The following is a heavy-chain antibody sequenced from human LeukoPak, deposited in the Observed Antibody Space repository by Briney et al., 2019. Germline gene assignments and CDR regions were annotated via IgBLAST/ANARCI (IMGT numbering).Heavy chain of an antibody. Sequence: ASVKVSCKASEYTFTGYYMHWVRQAPGQGLEWMGWINPDSGGTHYAPKFQGRVTMTRDTSISTAYMELSRLRSDDTAVYYCARGPYVPFPNWYFDLWGRGTLVTVSS. CDR2: INPDSGGT. D-gene: IGHD3-10*02. CDR1: EYTFTGYY. CDR3: ARGPYVPFPNWYFDL. J-gene: IGHJ2*01. V-gene: IGHV1-2*02.